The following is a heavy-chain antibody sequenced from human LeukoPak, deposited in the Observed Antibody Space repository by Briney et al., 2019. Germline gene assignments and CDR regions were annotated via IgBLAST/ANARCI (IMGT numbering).Heavy chain of an antibody. Sequence: GGSLRLSCAASGFTFSSYWMGWVRQAPGKGLEWVANIKQDGSEKYYVDSVKGRFTISRDNAKNSLYLQMNSLRAEDTAVYYCARLVRGYYFDYWGQGTLVTVSS. D-gene: IGHD3-10*01. J-gene: IGHJ4*02. CDR3: ARLVRGYYFDY. CDR2: IKQDGSEK. CDR1: GFTFSSYW. V-gene: IGHV3-7*03.